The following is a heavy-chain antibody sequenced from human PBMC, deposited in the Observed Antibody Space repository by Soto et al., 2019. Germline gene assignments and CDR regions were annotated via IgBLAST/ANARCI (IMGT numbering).Heavy chain of an antibody. CDR3: ARNEELATSTYYYYGMDV. J-gene: IGHJ6*02. D-gene: IGHD5-12*01. CDR2: INPSGGST. CDR1: GYTFTSYY. Sequence: ASVKVSCKASGYTFTSYYMHWVRQAPGQGLEWMGIINPSGGSTSYAQKFQGRVTMTRDTSTSTVYMELSSLRSEDTAVYYCARNEELATSTYYYYGMDVWGQGTTVTVSS. V-gene: IGHV1-46*01.